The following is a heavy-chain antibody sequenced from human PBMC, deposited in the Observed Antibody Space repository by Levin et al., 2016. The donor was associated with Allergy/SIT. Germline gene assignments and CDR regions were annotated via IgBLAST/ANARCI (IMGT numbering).Heavy chain of an antibody. V-gene: IGHV5-51*01. CDR3: ARRGKISLIGGPDMGPHGGFDI. Sequence: GESLKISCKTSGYDFANYWIGWVRQRPGKGLEWMGIIYAGDSDTRFSPSFQGQVTFSVDKSTSTAYLQWSSLKASDTAKYFCARRGKISLIGGPDMGPHGGFDIWGQGTEVIVSS. CDR2: IYAGDSDT. J-gene: IGHJ3*02. CDR1: GYDFANYW. D-gene: IGHD3-16*01.